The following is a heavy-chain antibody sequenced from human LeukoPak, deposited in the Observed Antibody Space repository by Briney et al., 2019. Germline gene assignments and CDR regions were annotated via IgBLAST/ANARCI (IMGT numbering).Heavy chain of an antibody. CDR2: IRYDGTNK. V-gene: IGHV3-30*02. CDR3: AKACSDSSYYYCYMDV. Sequence: GGSLRLSCAASGFTFSSYGMHWVRQAPGKGLERVAFIRYDGTNKYSADSVKGRFTISRDNSKNTLYLQMNSLRAEDTAVYYCAKACSDSSYYYCYMDVWGKGTTVTVSS. J-gene: IGHJ6*03. CDR1: GFTFSSYG. D-gene: IGHD2-15*01.